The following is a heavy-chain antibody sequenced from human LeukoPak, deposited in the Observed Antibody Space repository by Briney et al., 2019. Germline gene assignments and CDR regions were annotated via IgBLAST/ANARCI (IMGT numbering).Heavy chain of an antibody. D-gene: IGHD5-12*01. CDR2: VYPGDSDT. J-gene: IGHJ4*02. CDR3: ARSLDIGVATTPRYFDY. Sequence: GESLKISRKGSGYSFTSYWIGWVRQMPGKGLEWMGIVYPGDSDTRYSPSFQGQVTISADKSIPTAYLQWNSLKASDTAMCYCARSLDIGVATTPRYFDYWGQGTLVTVSS. CDR1: GYSFTSYW. V-gene: IGHV5-51*01.